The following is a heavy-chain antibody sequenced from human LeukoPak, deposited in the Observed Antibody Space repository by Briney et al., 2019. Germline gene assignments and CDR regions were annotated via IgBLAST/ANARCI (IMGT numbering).Heavy chain of an antibody. CDR3: AGGGGNEFHP. CDR1: GFTFSSYA. CDR2: ISGDGVRT. J-gene: IGHJ5*01. D-gene: IGHD3-16*01. V-gene: IGHV3-23*01. Sequence: GGSLRLSCAASGFTFSSYAMSWVRQAPGEGLEWVSSISGDGVRTYYADSVKGRFTISRDTPKNTQYLQMNSLRVEDTAVYYWAGGGGNEFHPWGQGTLVTVSS.